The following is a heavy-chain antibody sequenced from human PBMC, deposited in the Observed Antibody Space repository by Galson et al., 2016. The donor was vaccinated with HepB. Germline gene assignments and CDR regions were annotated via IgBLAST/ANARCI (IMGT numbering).Heavy chain of an antibody. CDR3: ARDGRYYYDSSGYSYSDAFDV. CDR2: ISGSSSPI. V-gene: IGHV3-48*02. J-gene: IGHJ3*01. D-gene: IGHD3-22*01. CDR1: GFTFSTYT. Sequence: SLRLSCAASGFTFSTYTMNWVRRAPGKGLEWLSYISGSSSPIYYADSVKGRFTISRDNAKNSLYLQMNSLGDEDTAVYYCARDGRYYYDSSGYSYSDAFDVWGQGTMVTVSS.